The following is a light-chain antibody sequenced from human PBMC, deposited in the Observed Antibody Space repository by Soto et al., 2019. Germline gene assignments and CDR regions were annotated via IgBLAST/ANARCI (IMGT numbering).Light chain of an antibody. CDR2: GNS. V-gene: IGLV1-40*01. CDR1: SSNIGAGYD. Sequence: QSVLTQPPSVSGAPGQRVTISCTGSSSNIGAGYDVHWYQQLPGTAPKLLIYGNSNRPSGVPDRFSGSKSGTSASLAITGLQAEDEADYYCQSYDSSLSGRWVFGGGT. CDR3: QSYDSSLSGRWV. J-gene: IGLJ3*02.